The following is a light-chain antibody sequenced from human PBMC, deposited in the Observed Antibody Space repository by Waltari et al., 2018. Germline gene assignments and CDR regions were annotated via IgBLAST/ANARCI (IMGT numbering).Light chain of an antibody. V-gene: IGLV2-23*02. Sequence: QSALTLPASVSGSPGQSISLSCTGTSNDIGSYYRVSWSQHPPGKAPKLLIYEVNKRPSGVSGRFSGSKSGNTASLTISGLQAEDEGDYYCCSYRGGHSWVFGGGAKLTVL. CDR3: CSYRGGHSWV. J-gene: IGLJ3*02. CDR2: EVN. CDR1: SNDIGSYYR.